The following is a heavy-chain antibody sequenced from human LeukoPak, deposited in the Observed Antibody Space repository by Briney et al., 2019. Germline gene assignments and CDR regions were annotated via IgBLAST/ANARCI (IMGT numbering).Heavy chain of an antibody. CDR1: GYTFTSYG. J-gene: IGHJ4*02. CDR2: ISAYNGNT. Sequence: ASVKVSCKASGYTFTSYGISWVRQAPGQGLEWMGWISAYNGNTNYAQKLQGRVTMTTDTSTSTAYMGLRSLRSDDTAVYYCARVKGSYYDSSGYYIPALDYWGQGTLVTVSS. CDR3: ARVKGSYYDSSGYYIPALDY. V-gene: IGHV1-18*01. D-gene: IGHD3-22*01.